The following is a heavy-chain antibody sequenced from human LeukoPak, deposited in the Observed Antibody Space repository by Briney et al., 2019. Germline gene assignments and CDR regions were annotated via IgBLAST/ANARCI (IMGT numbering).Heavy chain of an antibody. V-gene: IGHV4-39*07. D-gene: IGHD6-13*01. CDR3: ARALPGSRWAAAGTDAFDI. CDR1: GDSITGYY. Sequence: SETLSLTCTVSGDSITGYYWGWIRQPPGKGLEWIGSIYYSGSTYYNPSLKSRVTISVDTSKNQFSLKLSSVTAADTAVYYCARALPGSRWAAAGTDAFDIWGQGTMVTVSS. CDR2: IYYSGST. J-gene: IGHJ3*02.